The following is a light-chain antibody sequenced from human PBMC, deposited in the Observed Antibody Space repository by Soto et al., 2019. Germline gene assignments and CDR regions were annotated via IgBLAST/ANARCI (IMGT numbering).Light chain of an antibody. J-gene: IGLJ1*01. CDR1: SIDVGTYNF. V-gene: IGLV2-11*01. Sequence: QSALTQPRSVSGSPGQSVTISCTGTSIDVGTYNFVSWYQQHPGKAPKFMIYDVTKRPSGVPDRFSGSKSGNTDSLTISGLQAEDEGDYYCCSYVGSYTSYVFGTWTKVTVL. CDR2: DVT. CDR3: CSYVGSYTSYV.